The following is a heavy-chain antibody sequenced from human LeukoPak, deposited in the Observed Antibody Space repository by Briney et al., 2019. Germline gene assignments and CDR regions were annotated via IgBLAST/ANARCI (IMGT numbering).Heavy chain of an antibody. CDR2: ISWNSGSI. Sequence: GRSLRLSCAASGFTFDDYAMHWVQQAPGKGLEWVSGISWNSGSIGYADSVKGRFTISRDNAKNSLYLQMNSLRAEDTALYYCAKGHGGGWSLGAFDPWGQGTLVTVSS. CDR1: GFTFDDYA. D-gene: IGHD6-19*01. V-gene: IGHV3-9*01. J-gene: IGHJ5*02. CDR3: AKGHGGGWSLGAFDP.